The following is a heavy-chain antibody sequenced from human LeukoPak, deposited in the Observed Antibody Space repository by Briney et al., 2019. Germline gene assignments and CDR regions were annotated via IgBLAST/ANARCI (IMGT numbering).Heavy chain of an antibody. CDR2: IWYDGSNK. CDR3: ARASDSSEVIKN. V-gene: IGHV3-33*01. J-gene: IGHJ4*02. Sequence: GGSLRLSCAASGFTFSSYGMHWVRQVPGKGLEWVAVIWYDGSNKYYADSVKGRFTISRDNSKNTLYLQMNSLRAEDTAVYYCARASDSSEVIKNWGQGTLVTVSS. D-gene: IGHD3-22*01. CDR1: GFTFSSYG.